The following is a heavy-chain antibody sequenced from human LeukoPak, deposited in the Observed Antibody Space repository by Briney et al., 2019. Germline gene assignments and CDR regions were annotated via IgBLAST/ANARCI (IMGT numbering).Heavy chain of an antibody. D-gene: IGHD3-16*01. CDR1: GFTFSSYS. CDR3: AKGYYDYVWGSYYFEY. V-gene: IGHV3-48*01. Sequence: PGGSLRLSCEASGFTFSSYSMNWVRQAPGKGLEWVSYISSSSSTIYYADSVKGRFTISRDNAKNSLYLQMNSLRAEDTAVYYCAKGYYDYVWGSYYFEYWGQGTLVTVSS. CDR2: ISSSSSTI. J-gene: IGHJ4*02.